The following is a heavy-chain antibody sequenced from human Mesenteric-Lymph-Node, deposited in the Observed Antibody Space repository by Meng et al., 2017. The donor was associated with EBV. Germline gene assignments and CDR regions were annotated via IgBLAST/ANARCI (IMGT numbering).Heavy chain of an antibody. D-gene: IGHD3-3*01. Sequence: QVPLQESGPGLVKPSETLSLTCTGSGGSVSSGSYYWNWIRQPPGKGLEWIGYIYYSGNTNYNPSLKSRVTISVDTSKNQFSLRLSSVTAADTAVYYCARDQSGLSGFDPWGQGTLVTVSS. J-gene: IGHJ5*02. CDR1: GGSVSSGSYY. CDR3: ARDQSGLSGFDP. V-gene: IGHV4-61*01. CDR2: IYYSGNT.